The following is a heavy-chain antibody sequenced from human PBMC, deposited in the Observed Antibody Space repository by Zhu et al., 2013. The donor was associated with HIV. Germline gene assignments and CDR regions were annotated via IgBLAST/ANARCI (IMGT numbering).Heavy chain of an antibody. CDR3: ARDGLRVGNNFKSGNFDY. Sequence: EVQLLESGGGLVQPGGSLRLACAASGFTFSSYAMNWVRQAPGKGLEWVSGIIGNSDITYYADSVKGRFTISRDNSKNTLYLQMDSLRAEDTAVYYCARDGLRVGNNFKSGNFDYWGQGTLVTVSS. D-gene: IGHD7-27*01. V-gene: IGHV3-23*01. CDR2: IIGNSDIT. CDR1: GFTFSSYA. J-gene: IGHJ4*02.